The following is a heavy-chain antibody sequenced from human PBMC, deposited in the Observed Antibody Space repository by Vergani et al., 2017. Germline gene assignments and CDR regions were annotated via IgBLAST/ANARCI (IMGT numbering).Heavy chain of an antibody. CDR3: ARVRWERYCSGGSCNPYFDY. J-gene: IGHJ4*02. CDR1: GGSFSGYY. Sequence: QVQLQQWGAGLLKPSETLSLTCAVYGGSFSGYYWSWIRQPPGKGLEWIGEINHSGSTNYNPSLKSRVTISVDTSKNQFSLKLSSVTAADTAVYYCARVRWERYCSGGSCNPYFDYWGQGTLVTVSS. D-gene: IGHD2-15*01. V-gene: IGHV4-34*01. CDR2: INHSGST.